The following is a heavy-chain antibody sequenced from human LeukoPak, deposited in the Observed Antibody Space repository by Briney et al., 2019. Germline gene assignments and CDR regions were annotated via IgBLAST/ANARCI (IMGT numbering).Heavy chain of an antibody. CDR2: IYPGDSDT. CDR1: GYSFTSYW. Sequence: GESLKISCKGSGYSFTSYWIGWVRQMPGKGLEWMGIIYPGDSDTRYSPSFQGQVTISADKSISTAYLQWSSLKASDTAMYYCARAICSSTSCYYMDVSRKGTTVTVSS. D-gene: IGHD2-2*01. J-gene: IGHJ6*03. V-gene: IGHV5-51*01. CDR3: ARAICSSTSCYYMDV.